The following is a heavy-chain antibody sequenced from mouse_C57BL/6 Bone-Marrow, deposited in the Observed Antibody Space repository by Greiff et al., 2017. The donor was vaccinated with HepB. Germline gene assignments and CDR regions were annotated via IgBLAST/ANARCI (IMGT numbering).Heavy chain of an antibody. V-gene: IGHV1-64*01. CDR3: ARQPYDGSSYVRVWFAY. CDR2: IHPNSGST. Sequence: QVQLQQPGAELVKPGASVKLSCKASGYTFTSYWMHWVKQRPGQGLEWIGMIHPNSGSTNYNEKFKSKATLTVDKSSSTAYMQLSSLTSEDSAVYYCARQPYDGSSYVRVWFAYWGQGTRVTVSA. J-gene: IGHJ3*01. CDR1: GYTFTSYW. D-gene: IGHD1-1*01.